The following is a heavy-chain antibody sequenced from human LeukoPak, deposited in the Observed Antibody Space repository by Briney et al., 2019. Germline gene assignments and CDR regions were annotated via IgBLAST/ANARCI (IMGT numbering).Heavy chain of an antibody. D-gene: IGHD3-9*01. Sequence: SVKVSCKASGGTFSSYAISWVRQAPGQGLEWMGRIIPILGIANYAQKFQGRVTITADKSTSTAYMELSSVRSEDTAVYYCARAPPYDILTGYEFDYWGQGTLVTVSS. V-gene: IGHV1-69*04. J-gene: IGHJ4*02. CDR2: IIPILGIA. CDR1: GGTFSSYA. CDR3: ARAPPYDILTGYEFDY.